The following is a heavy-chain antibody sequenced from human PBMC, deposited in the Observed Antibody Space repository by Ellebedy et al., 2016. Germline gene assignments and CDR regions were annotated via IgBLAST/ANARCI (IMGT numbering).Heavy chain of an antibody. D-gene: IGHD2-21*01. V-gene: IGHV3-9*01. CDR3: ARLWIITASWDV. CDR1: RFTFSFDDYS. Sequence: SLKISXAASRFTFSFDDYSMHWVRQAPGKGLEWVSGITWNSGIIDYADSVKGRFIISRDNARNSLYLQMNGLRAEDTALYYCARLWIITASWDVWGRGTTVTVSS. CDR2: ITWNSGII. J-gene: IGHJ6*02.